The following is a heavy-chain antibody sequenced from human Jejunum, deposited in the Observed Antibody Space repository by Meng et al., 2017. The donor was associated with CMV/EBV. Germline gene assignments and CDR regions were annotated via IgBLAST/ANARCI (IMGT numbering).Heavy chain of an antibody. CDR3: ASVYYNAHDPFDY. Sequence: SGFSFRNFDMSWARQAPGKGLEWVATITGSGSRTHYADSVKGRFTISRDNSKNTLYLQINSLRVDDTAVYYCASVYYNAHDPFDYWGQGTVVTVSS. CDR1: GFSFRNFD. CDR2: ITGSGSRT. J-gene: IGHJ4*02. V-gene: IGHV3-23*01. D-gene: IGHD3-10*01.